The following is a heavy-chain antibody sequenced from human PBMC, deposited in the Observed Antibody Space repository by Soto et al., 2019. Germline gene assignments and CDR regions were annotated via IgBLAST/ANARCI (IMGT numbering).Heavy chain of an antibody. CDR1: GFTFSRYI. D-gene: IGHD2-21*02. J-gene: IGHJ6*02. Sequence: ETLRLSCAGSGFTFSRYIMNWVRQAPGKGLEWVASIGTRGDIYYAESVKGRLTISRDNAKNSLSLEMDSLRVEDTGVYYCAREETAWPLAYGLDVWGQGTTVTVSS. CDR3: AREETAWPLAYGLDV. V-gene: IGHV3-21*01. CDR2: IGTRGDI.